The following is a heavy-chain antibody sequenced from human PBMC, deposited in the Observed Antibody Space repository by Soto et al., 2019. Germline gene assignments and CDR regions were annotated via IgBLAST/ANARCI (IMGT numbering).Heavy chain of an antibody. D-gene: IGHD2-8*01. CDR1: GFDFTSHT. J-gene: IGHJ4*02. V-gene: IGHV3-64D*08. CDR2: ISSNGHTT. Sequence: GGSLRLSCSASGFDFTSHTMHWVRQAPGKGLEYVAAISSNGHTTYYADSVKGRFAIYRDNSKNTLYLQMSSLRGEDTALYYCVKSDITLMVYVRIFDYWGQGTLVTVSS. CDR3: VKSDITLMVYVRIFDY.